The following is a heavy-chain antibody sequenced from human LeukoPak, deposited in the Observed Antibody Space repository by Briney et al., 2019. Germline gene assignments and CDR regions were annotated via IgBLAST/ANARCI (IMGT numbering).Heavy chain of an antibody. D-gene: IGHD3-10*01. J-gene: IGHJ4*02. CDR2: INHSGST. Sequence: PSETLSLTCAVYGGSFSGYYWSWIRQPPGKGLEWIGEINHSGSTNYNPSLKSRVTISVDTSKNQFSLKLSSVTAADTAVYYCAGGKYYYGSGSKTDYWGQGTLVTVSS. V-gene: IGHV4-34*01. CDR3: AGGKYYYGSGSKTDY. CDR1: GGSFSGYY.